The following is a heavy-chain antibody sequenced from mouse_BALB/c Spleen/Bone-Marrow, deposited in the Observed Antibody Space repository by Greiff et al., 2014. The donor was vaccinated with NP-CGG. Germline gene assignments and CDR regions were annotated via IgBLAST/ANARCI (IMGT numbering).Heavy chain of an antibody. V-gene: IGHV1-53*01. D-gene: IGHD3-3*01. Sequence: QVQLQQSGAELVKPGASVKLSCKASGYPFTSLSLYWVRQRPGQGLEWIGDINPRNGVTNFNERFKSKATLTVDKSSSTAYMQRSLLTAEAAAIYYCSRVERDEAYWGQGTSVTVST. CDR2: INPRNGVT. CDR1: GYPFTSLS. J-gene: IGHJ3*01. CDR3: SRVERDEAY.